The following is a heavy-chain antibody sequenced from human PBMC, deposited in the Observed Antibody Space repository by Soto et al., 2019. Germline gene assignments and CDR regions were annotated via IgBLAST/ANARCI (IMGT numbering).Heavy chain of an antibody. CDR1: GVSISSYF. CDR2: TYHRGST. V-gene: IGHV4-59*01. CDR3: ARIGGYHGPLDY. D-gene: IGHD3-16*02. J-gene: IGHJ4*02. Sequence: ASETLSLTCTVSGVSISSYFWSWIRQPPGRGLEWIGYTYHRGSTNYSPFLKSRVAISLDTSENQFSLKVNSVTAADTAVYYCARIGGYHGPLDYWDQGTPVTVSS.